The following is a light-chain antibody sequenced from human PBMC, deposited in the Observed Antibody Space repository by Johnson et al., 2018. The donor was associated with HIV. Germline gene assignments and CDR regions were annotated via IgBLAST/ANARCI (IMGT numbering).Light chain of an antibody. CDR1: SSNIGNNY. Sequence: QSVLTQPPSVSAAPGQKVTISCSGSSSNIGNNYVSWYQHLPGTAPKLLIYDNNKRPSGIPDRFSGSKSGTSATLGITGLQTGDEADYYCGPWDSSLSAGGVFGTGTKVTVL. J-gene: IGLJ1*01. CDR3: GPWDSSLSAGGV. CDR2: DNN. V-gene: IGLV1-51*01.